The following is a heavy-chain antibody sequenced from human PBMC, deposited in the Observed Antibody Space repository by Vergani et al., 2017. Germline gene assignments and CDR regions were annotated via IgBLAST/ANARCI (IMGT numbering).Heavy chain of an antibody. CDR1: GGSFSGYY. Sequence: QVQLQQWGAGLLKPSETLSLTCAVYGGSFSGYYWSWIRQPPGKGLEWIGEINHSGSTNYNPSLKSRVTISVDTSKNQFSLKLSSVTAADTAVYYCARGLMYYYGSGSYSSYMDVWGKGTTVTVSS. J-gene: IGHJ6*03. V-gene: IGHV4-34*01. CDR2: INHSGST. CDR3: ARGLMYYYGSGSYSSYMDV. D-gene: IGHD3-10*01.